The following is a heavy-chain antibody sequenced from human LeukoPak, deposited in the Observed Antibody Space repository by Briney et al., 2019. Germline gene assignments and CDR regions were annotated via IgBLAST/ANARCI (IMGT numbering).Heavy chain of an antibody. Sequence: GGSLRLSCAASGFTFRSYSMNWVRQAPGKGLEWVSYISSSSSTIYYADSVKGRFTISRDNAKNSLYLQMNSLRAEDTAVYYCARGSCSSTSCQPGYKDYYYMDVWGKGTTVTVS. CDR3: ARGSCSSTSCQPGYKDYYYMDV. CDR2: ISSSSSTI. CDR1: GFTFRSYS. J-gene: IGHJ6*03. V-gene: IGHV3-48*04. D-gene: IGHD2-2*01.